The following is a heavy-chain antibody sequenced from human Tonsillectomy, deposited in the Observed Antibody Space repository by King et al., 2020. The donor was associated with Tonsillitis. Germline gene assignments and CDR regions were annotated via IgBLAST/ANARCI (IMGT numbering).Heavy chain of an antibody. CDR1: GFIFEDYA. D-gene: IGHD2-2*01. J-gene: IGHJ4*02. Sequence: VQLVESGGVVVQPGGSLRLSCAASGFIFEDYAMHWVRQAPGKGLEWVSLITWNGGYSYYADSVKGRFTIFRDNSKNSLSLQMNSLRAEDTALYYCGKDVCRGTGCYVDYWGQGTLVTVPS. CDR2: ITWNGGYS. V-gene: IGHV3-43D*03. CDR3: GKDVCRGTGCYVDY.